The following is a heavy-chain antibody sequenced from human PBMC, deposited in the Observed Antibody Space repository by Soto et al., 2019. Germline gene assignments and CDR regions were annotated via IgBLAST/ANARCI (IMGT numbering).Heavy chain of an antibody. CDR2: TYYRSKWYN. Sequence: SQALSLTCTISGDSVSSNSAAWNWIRQSPSRGLEWLGRTYYRSKWYNDYAVSVKSRITINPDTSKNQFSLQLNSVTPEDTAVYYCARTSYCSGGSCYRPSGQGTLVTVSS. CDR1: GDSVSSNSAA. J-gene: IGHJ5*02. D-gene: IGHD2-15*01. CDR3: ARTSYCSGGSCYRP. V-gene: IGHV6-1*01.